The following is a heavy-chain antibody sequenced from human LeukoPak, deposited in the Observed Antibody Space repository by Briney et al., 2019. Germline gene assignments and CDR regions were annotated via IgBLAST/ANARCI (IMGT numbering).Heavy chain of an antibody. CDR1: GGSFSGYY. V-gene: IGHV4-34*01. D-gene: IGHD6-13*01. Sequence: SETLSLTCAVYGGSFSGYYWSWIRQPPGKGLEWIGEINHSGSTNYNPSLKSRVTISVDTSRNQFSLKLSSVTAADTAVYYCARGVAAAGIDYWGQGTLVTVSS. J-gene: IGHJ4*02. CDR3: ARGVAAAGIDY. CDR2: INHSGST.